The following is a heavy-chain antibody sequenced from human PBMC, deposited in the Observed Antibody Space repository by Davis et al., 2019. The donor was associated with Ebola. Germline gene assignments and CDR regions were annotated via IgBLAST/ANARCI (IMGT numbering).Heavy chain of an antibody. CDR3: ARGRVVLEWLYFAY. CDR2: INHGGAA. Sequence: SETLSLTCAVYGASLSGYFWTWIRQSPGKGLEWIGEINHGGAATYNPSLKSRVTISVETSKNQFSLKLSSVTAADTAVYYCARGRVVLEWLYFAYWGQGTLVTVSS. D-gene: IGHD3-3*01. J-gene: IGHJ4*02. V-gene: IGHV4-34*01. CDR1: GASLSGYF.